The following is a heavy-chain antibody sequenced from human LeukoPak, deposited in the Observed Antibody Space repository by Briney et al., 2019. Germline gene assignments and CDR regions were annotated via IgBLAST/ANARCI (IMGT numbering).Heavy chain of an antibody. D-gene: IGHD1-26*01. CDR1: GFTVSSNY. J-gene: IGHJ4*02. CDR2: IYSGGST. V-gene: IGHV3-53*01. Sequence: QPGGSLRLSCAASGFTVSSNYMSWVRQAPGKGLEWVSVIYSGGSTYYADSVKGRFTISRDNAKNSLYLQMNSLRAEDTAVYYCASLPPRGWELLVEFDYWGQGTLVTVSS. CDR3: ASLPPRGWELLVEFDY.